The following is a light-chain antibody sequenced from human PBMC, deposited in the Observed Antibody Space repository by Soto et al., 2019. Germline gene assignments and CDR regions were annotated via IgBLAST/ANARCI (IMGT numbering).Light chain of an antibody. V-gene: IGLV2-14*03. CDR2: DVS. J-gene: IGLJ1*01. Sequence: QSVLTQPASVSGYPGQSITISCTGTSSDIGYYNYVSWYQQHPGKAPKVMIYDVSNRPSGVSNRFSGSKSANTASLTISGLQAEDEAYYHCSAYTTSSTVVFGSGTKLTVL. CDR3: SAYTTSSTVV. CDR1: SSDIGYYNY.